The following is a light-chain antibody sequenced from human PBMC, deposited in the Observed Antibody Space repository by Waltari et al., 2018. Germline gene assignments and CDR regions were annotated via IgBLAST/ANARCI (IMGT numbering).Light chain of an antibody. V-gene: IGKV4-1*01. CDR2: WAS. CDR3: QQYYTTPRT. J-gene: IGKJ1*01. CDR1: QSVLFSSNNKNY. Sequence: DIVMTQSPDSLAVSLGERATINCKYSQSVLFSSNNKNYLAWYQQKPGQPPKLLIYWASTREPGVPDRFSGSGSGTDFTLTINSLQAEDVAVYYCQQYYTTPRTFGQGTKVEIK.